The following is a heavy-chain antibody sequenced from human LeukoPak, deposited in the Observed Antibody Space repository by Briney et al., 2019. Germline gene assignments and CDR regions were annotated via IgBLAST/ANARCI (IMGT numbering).Heavy chain of an antibody. CDR2: ISGSGGST. V-gene: IGHV3-23*01. D-gene: IGHD6-13*01. CDR1: GFTFSTYD. CDR3: AKAAYSTQLEC. J-gene: IGHJ4*02. Sequence: GGSLRLSCAASGFTFSTYDMSWVRQAPGKGLEWVSAISGSGGSTYYADSVEGRFTISRDNSKKTVSLQQNSLRADDTAIYYCAKAAYSTQLECWGQGTLVTVSS.